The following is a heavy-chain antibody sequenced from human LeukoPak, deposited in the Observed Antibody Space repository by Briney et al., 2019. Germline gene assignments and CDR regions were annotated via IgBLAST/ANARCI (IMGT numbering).Heavy chain of an antibody. V-gene: IGHV3-53*05. D-gene: IGHD4-17*01. CDR2: IYSGGST. CDR3: ARERSDYAFGY. J-gene: IGHJ4*02. CDR1: GFTVSSNY. Sequence: GGSLRLSCAASGFTVSSNYMSWVRQAPGKGLEWVSVIYSGGSTYYADSVKGRFSISRDNSKNTLYLQMNSLRAEDTAVYYCARERSDYAFGYWGQGTLVNVSS.